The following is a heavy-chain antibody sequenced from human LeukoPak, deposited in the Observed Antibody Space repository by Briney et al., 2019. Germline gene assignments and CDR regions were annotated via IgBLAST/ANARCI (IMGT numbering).Heavy chain of an antibody. V-gene: IGHV3-74*01. J-gene: IGHJ4*02. CDR2: INSDGSST. Sequence: GGSLRLSCAASGFTFSSYWMHWVRQAPGKGLVWVSRINSDGSSTSYADSVKGRFTISRDNAKNTLYLQMNSLRAEDTAVYYCASSLLWFGDPPPYWGQGTLVTVSS. D-gene: IGHD3-10*01. CDR3: ASSLLWFGDPPPY. CDR1: GFTFSSYW.